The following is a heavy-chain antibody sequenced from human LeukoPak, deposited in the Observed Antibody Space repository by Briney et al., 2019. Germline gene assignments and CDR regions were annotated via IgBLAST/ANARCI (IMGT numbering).Heavy chain of an antibody. CDR2: INHSGST. CDR3: ARAPYSSGGAFDI. Sequence: SETLSLTCAVYGGSFSGYYWSWIRQPPGKGLEWIGEINHSGSTNYNPSLKSRVTISVDTSKNQFSLKLSSVTAADTAVYYCARAPYSSGGAFDIWGQGTMVTVSS. V-gene: IGHV4-34*01. CDR1: GGSFSGYY. J-gene: IGHJ3*02. D-gene: IGHD6-19*01.